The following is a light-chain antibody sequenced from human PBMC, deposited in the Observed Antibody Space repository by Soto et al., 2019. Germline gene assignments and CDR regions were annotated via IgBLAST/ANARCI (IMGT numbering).Light chain of an antibody. CDR3: QQYGSSGRT. Sequence: EIVLTQSPGTLSLSPGERATLSCRASQSVSSSYLARYQQKPGQAPRLLIYGASSRATGIPDRFSGSGSGTDFTLTISRLEPEDFAVYYCQQYGSSGRTFGQGAKVDIK. V-gene: IGKV3-20*01. CDR1: QSVSSSY. J-gene: IGKJ1*01. CDR2: GAS.